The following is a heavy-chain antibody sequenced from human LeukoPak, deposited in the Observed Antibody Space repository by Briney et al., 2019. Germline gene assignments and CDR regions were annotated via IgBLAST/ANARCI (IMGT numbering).Heavy chain of an antibody. D-gene: IGHD1-26*01. CDR1: GFTFSNHY. V-gene: IGHV3-11*04. Sequence: GGSLRLSCAASGFTFSNHYMSWIRQAPGKGLVWVSYISSRSSNKYYADSVKGRFTISRDNAKSSLYLQMDSLRVEDTAVYYCAREGWDLNALDIWGQGTMVTVSP. J-gene: IGHJ3*02. CDR3: AREGWDLNALDI. CDR2: ISSRSSNK.